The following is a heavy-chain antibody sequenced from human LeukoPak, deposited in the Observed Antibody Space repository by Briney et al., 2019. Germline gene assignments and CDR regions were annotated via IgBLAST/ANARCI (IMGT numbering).Heavy chain of an antibody. CDR2: ISGSGGST. CDR3: AKEVDYYDRSGYYTY. V-gene: IGHV3-23*01. J-gene: IGHJ4*02. D-gene: IGHD3-22*01. CDR1: GFTFSSYA. Sequence: GGSLRLSCAASGFTFSSYAMSWVRQAPGKGLEWVSAISGSGGSTYYADSVEGRFTISRDNSKNTLYLQMNSLRAEDTAVYYCAKEVDYYDRSGYYTYWGQGTLVTVSS.